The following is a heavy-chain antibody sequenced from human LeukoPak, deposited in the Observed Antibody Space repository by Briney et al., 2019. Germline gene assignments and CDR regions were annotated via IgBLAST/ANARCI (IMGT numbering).Heavy chain of an antibody. CDR3: ARALFGNDRVSFTEFDF. J-gene: IGHJ4*02. V-gene: IGHV1-18*01. CDR2: IRTYNGET. D-gene: IGHD1-1*01. CDR1: GYTFNSYG. Sequence: ASVKVSCKASGYTFNSYGISWVRQAPGQGLEWMGWIRTYNGETHYAEKLQVRVTMTTDTSTSTAYMELRSLTSDDTAVYYCARALFGNDRVSFTEFDFWGQGTLVTVSS.